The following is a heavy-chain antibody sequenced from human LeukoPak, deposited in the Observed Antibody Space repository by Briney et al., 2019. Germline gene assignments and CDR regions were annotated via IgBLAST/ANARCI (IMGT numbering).Heavy chain of an antibody. Sequence: SETLSLTCTVSGGSISSYYWSWIRQPPGKGLEWIGYIYYSGSTIYNPSLKSRVTISVDTSKNQFSLKLSSVTAADTAVYYCARYGDYVFDLWGQGTLVTVSS. D-gene: IGHD4-17*01. J-gene: IGHJ4*02. CDR1: GGSISSYY. CDR3: ARYGDYVFDL. CDR2: IYYSGST. V-gene: IGHV4-59*01.